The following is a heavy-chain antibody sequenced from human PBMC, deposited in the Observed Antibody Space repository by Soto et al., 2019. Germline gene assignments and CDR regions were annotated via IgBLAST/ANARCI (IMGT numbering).Heavy chain of an antibody. CDR2: IDPSDADT. CDR1: GYTFTSYY. Sequence: ASVKVSCKASGYTFTSYYMHWVRQAPGQGLQWMGIIDPSDADTNYAQKFQGRVTMTRDTSTSTVYMELSSLRSEDTAVYYCARDRDIVTTTTPVSGAFDFWGQGTMVTVS. CDR3: ARDRDIVTTTTPVSGAFDF. V-gene: IGHV1-46*03. D-gene: IGHD5-12*01. J-gene: IGHJ3*01.